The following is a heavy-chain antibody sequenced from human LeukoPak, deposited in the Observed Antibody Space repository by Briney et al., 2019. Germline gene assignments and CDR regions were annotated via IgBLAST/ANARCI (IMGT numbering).Heavy chain of an antibody. Sequence: SETLSLTCTVSGSSISNYYWGWIRQPARKGLEWIGRIYTSGGTDYNPSLKSRVTMSVDTSKNHFSLKLTSVTAADTAMYYCARENRDYDGSGYYYRYWGRGTLVTVSS. CDR1: GSSISNYY. D-gene: IGHD3-22*01. J-gene: IGHJ4*02. CDR3: ARENRDYDGSGYYYRY. V-gene: IGHV4-4*07. CDR2: IYTSGGT.